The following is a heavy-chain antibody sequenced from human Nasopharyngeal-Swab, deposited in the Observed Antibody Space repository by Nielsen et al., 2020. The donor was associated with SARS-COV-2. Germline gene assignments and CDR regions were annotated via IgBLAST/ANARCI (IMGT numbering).Heavy chain of an antibody. J-gene: IGHJ4*02. CDR1: GFTFTSYA. D-gene: IGHD1-26*01. CDR3: ARGNGSYYLYIWDN. Sequence: GGSLRLSCAPSGFTFTSYAMHWVRQAPGKGLEWVAVISYDGSSSYYADSVKGRFIISRDNSKNTLYLRMNSLRAEDTAVYYCARGNGSYYLYIWDNWGQGTLVTVSS. V-gene: IGHV3-30*04. CDR2: ISYDGSSS.